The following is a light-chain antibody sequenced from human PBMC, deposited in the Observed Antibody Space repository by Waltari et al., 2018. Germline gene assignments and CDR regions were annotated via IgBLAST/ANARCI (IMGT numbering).Light chain of an antibody. V-gene: IGKV3-20*01. CDR2: WTS. J-gene: IGKJ1*01. Sequence: EGVLPQSPGTLSLSPGARATLPCRASHSVSRTYFAGYQQKPARAPRLLIHWTSNSATGIPERFSGSVSETDFTLTIDRLEPEDFAVYYCQQYGGSVWTFGQGTKVEVK. CDR1: HSVSRTY. CDR3: QQYGGSVWT.